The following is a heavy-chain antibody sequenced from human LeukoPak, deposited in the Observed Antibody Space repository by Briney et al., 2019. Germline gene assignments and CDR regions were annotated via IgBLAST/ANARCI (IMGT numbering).Heavy chain of an antibody. CDR1: GGSISSGDYY. J-gene: IGHJ4*02. V-gene: IGHV4-30-4*08. Sequence: SETLSLTCTVSGGSISSGDYYWSWIRQPPGKGLEWIGYINYSGSTYYNPSLKSRVTISVDTSKNQFSLKLSSVTAADTAVYYCARGFLEWLPIDYWGQGTLVTVSS. CDR2: INYSGST. CDR3: ARGFLEWLPIDY. D-gene: IGHD3-3*01.